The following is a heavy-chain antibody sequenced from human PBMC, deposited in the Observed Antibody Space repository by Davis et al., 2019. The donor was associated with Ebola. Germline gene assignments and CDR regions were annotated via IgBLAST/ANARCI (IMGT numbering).Heavy chain of an antibody. J-gene: IGHJ4*02. CDR3: ARAMGYSSSWYY. Sequence: SETLSLTCAVSGDSISSSNWWSWVRQPPGKGLEWIGEISQSGSTNYNPSLNSRVTISVDKSKNQFSLKLSSVTAADTAVYYCARAMGYSSSWYYWGQGTLVTVSS. V-gene: IGHV4-4*02. CDR2: ISQSGST. CDR1: GDSISSSNW. D-gene: IGHD6-13*01.